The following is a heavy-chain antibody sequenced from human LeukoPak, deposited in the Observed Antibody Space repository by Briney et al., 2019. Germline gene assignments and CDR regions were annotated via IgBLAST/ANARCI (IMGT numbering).Heavy chain of an antibody. CDR2: INPNGGST. CDR1: GYTFPSYY. D-gene: IGHD6-19*01. J-gene: IGHJ3*02. V-gene: IGHV1-46*01. CDR3: ARDLVADSSGWRAFDI. Sequence: ASEKVSCNASGYTFPSYYMHWVRQAPGQGLEWMGIINPNGGSTSYAQKLQGRVTMTRDTYTSTVYMELSSLRSEDTAVYYCARDLVADSSGWRAFDIWGQGTMVTVSS.